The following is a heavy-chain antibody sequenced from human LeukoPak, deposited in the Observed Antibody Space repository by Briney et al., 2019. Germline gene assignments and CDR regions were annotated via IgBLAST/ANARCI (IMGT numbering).Heavy chain of an antibody. CDR1: GGSISSITYS. V-gene: IGHV4-39*02. D-gene: IGHD3-10*01. Sequence: SEALSLTCIVSGGSISSITYSWGWIRQPPGKGLEWIGSIYYSGGTYYNPSLNSRATISVDTSKNHFSLNLSSVTAADTAVYYCARRYSGSGNWDYWGQGTLVTVSS. CDR2: IYYSGGT. CDR3: ARRYSGSGNWDY. J-gene: IGHJ4*02.